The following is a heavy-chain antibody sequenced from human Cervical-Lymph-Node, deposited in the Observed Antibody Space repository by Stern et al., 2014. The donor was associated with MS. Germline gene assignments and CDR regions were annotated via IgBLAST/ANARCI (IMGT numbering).Heavy chain of an antibody. CDR3: ARARSDYDFWSGYYFDY. CDR2: IYYSGST. CDR1: GGSISSYY. D-gene: IGHD3-3*01. V-gene: IGHV4-59*01. J-gene: IGHJ4*02. Sequence: QVQLVESGTGLVKPSETLSLTCTVSGGSISSYYWSWIRQPPGKGLEWIGYIYYSGSTNYNPSLKSRVTISVDTSKNQFSLKLSSVTAADTAVYYCARARSDYDFWSGYYFDYWGQGTLVTVSS.